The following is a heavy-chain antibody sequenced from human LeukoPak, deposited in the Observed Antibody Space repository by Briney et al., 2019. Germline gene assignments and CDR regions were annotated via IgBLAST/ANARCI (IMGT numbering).Heavy chain of an antibody. Sequence: GGSLRLSCAASGFTLSSHNMNWVRQAPGKGLEWVSFISRDSRNLYYADSVKGRFTISRDNAKNSLFLQMNSLRAEDTAVYYCASPAVAGYFDYWGRGALVTVSS. J-gene: IGHJ4*02. CDR2: ISRDSRNL. D-gene: IGHD6-13*01. CDR1: GFTLSSHN. V-gene: IGHV3-21*01. CDR3: ASPAVAGYFDY.